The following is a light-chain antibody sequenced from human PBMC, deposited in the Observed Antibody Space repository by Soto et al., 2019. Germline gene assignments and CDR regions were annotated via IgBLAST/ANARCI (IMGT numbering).Light chain of an antibody. CDR3: QQYDNFPYT. V-gene: IGKV1-33*01. CDR2: HAS. Sequence: DIQLTQSPSSLSASVGDRVTITCQASQDSSYYVSWFQHKPGKAPKLLIYHASNLETGVPSRFSGSGSGTDFTFTISSLQPEDVATYYCQQYDNFPYTFGHGTKLEIK. CDR1: QDSSYY. J-gene: IGKJ2*01.